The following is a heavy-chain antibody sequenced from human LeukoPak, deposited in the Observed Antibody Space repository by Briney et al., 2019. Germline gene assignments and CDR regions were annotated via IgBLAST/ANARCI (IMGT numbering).Heavy chain of an antibody. J-gene: IGHJ4*02. CDR2: IYYSGST. D-gene: IGHD3-22*01. V-gene: IGHV4-39*01. CDR3: ARLDGRGYYGIDY. Sequence: SETLSLTCTVSGGSITTTSYFWGWIRQPPGKGLEWIGAIYYSGSTSYNPSLESRVTMSVDTSKNQFSLKLSSVTAADTAAYYWARLDGRGYYGIDYWGQGTLVTGSS. CDR1: GGSITTTSYF.